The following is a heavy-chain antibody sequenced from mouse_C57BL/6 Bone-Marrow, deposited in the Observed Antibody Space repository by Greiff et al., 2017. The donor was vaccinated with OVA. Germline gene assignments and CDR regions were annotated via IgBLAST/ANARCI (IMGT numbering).Heavy chain of an antibody. J-gene: IGHJ1*03. CDR1: GFTFSDYG. Sequence: EVQRVESGGGLVKPGGSLKLSCAASGFTFSDYGMHWVRQAPEKGLELVAYIISGRSTIYYADTVKGRFTISRDTAKNTLFLQMTSLRSEDTAMYYCARNYGPWYFDVWGTGTTVTVSA. CDR3: ARNYGPWYFDV. CDR2: IISGRSTI. V-gene: IGHV5-17*01. D-gene: IGHD1-1*01.